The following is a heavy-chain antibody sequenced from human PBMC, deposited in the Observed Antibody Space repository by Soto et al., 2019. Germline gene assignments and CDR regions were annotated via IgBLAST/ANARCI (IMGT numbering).Heavy chain of an antibody. CDR3: ARGTGYSYGHLDY. J-gene: IGHJ4*02. V-gene: IGHV3-74*01. D-gene: IGHD5-18*01. CDR2: INSDGSST. Sequence: GGSLRLSCAASGFTFSSYSMNWVRPAPGKGLVWVSRINSDGSSTYYADSVKGRFTISRDNAKNTLYLQMNSLRAEDTAVYYCARGTGYSYGHLDYWGQGTLVTVSS. CDR1: GFTFSSYS.